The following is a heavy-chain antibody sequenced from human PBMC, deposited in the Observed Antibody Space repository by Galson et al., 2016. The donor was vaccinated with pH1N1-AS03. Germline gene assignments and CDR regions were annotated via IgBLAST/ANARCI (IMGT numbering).Heavy chain of an antibody. Sequence: SLRLSCAASGFTFRSFGMHWVHQAPGKGLEWVAVIWYDGSKEEYADSVKGRFTISRDNSKNPLFLQMKSLGVEDTAVYYCARPAHDFGRPYHMDVWGQGTTVTVS. CDR1: GFTFRSFG. CDR3: ARPAHDFGRPYHMDV. V-gene: IGHV3-33*01. CDR2: IWYDGSKE. D-gene: IGHD3/OR15-3a*01. J-gene: IGHJ6*02.